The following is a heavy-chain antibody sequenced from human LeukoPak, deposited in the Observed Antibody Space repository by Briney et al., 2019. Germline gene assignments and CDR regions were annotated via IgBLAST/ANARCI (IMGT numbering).Heavy chain of an antibody. CDR2: IRSNGWAT. CDR3: VKDRGGGNFYFDY. J-gene: IGHJ4*02. Sequence: PGGSLRLSXAASGFTFSSFGMHWVRQAPGKGLEWVSFIRSNGWATDYANSVKGRLTISRDNSKSTLYVQMNSLRVEDTAVYYCVKDRGGGNFYFDYWGQGVLVTVSS. D-gene: IGHD4-23*01. CDR1: GFTFSSFG. V-gene: IGHV3-30*02.